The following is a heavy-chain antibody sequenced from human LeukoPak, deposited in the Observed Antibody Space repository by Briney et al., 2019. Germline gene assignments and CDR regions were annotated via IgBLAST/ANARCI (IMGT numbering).Heavy chain of an antibody. J-gene: IGHJ3*01. V-gene: IGHV4-59*01. CDR3: AHSKRGGGYYINAFAV. Sequence: SETLSLTCTVSGASTSAYYWSWIRQPPGKGLEWIGYSYSGGNANYNPSLKSRVTISIDASENQFSPRLTSVTAADTAIYFCAHSKRGGGYYINAFAVWGQGALVTISS. D-gene: IGHD1-26*01. CDR2: SYSGGNA. CDR1: GASTSAYY.